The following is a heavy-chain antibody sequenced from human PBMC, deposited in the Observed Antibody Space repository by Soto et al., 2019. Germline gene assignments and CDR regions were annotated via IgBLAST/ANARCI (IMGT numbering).Heavy chain of an antibody. D-gene: IGHD3-3*01. CDR2: ISSSGSST. Sequence: GGSLRLSCAASGFTFSSYAMSWVRQAPGKGLEWVSAISSSGSSTYYADSVKGRFTISRDNSKNTLYLQMNSLRAEDTAVYYCAKEYEFWGGSYYFDYWGQGTLVTVSS. CDR3: AKEYEFWGGSYYFDY. J-gene: IGHJ4*02. V-gene: IGHV3-23*01. CDR1: GFTFSSYA.